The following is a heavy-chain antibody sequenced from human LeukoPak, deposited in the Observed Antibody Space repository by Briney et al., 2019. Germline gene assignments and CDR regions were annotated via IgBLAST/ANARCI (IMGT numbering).Heavy chain of an antibody. V-gene: IGHV3-30*04. CDR3: ARETSSSWYGEALDY. J-gene: IGHJ4*02. Sequence: PGGSLRLSCAASGFTFSSYAMHWVRQAPGKGLEWVAVISYDGSNKYYADSVKGRFTISRDNSKNTLYLQMNSLRAEDTAVYYCARETSSSWYGEALDYWGQGTLVTVSS. CDR1: GFTFSSYA. D-gene: IGHD6-13*01. CDR2: ISYDGSNK.